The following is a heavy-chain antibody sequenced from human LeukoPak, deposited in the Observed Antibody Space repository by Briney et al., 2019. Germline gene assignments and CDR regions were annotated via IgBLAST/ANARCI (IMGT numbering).Heavy chain of an antibody. CDR3: ASHLPYYDFWSGPPPYGMDV. V-gene: IGHV1-69*15. CDR1: GGTFSSYA. Sequence: ASVKVSCKASGGTFSSYAISWVRQAPGQGLEWMGRIIPIFGTANYAQKFQGRVTITADESTSTAYMELSSLRSEDTAVYYCASHLPYYDFWSGPPPYGMDVWGQGTTVTVSS. CDR2: IIPIFGTA. D-gene: IGHD3-3*01. J-gene: IGHJ6*02.